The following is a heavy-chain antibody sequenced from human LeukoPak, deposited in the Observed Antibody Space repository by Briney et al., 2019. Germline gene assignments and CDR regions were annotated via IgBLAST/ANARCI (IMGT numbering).Heavy chain of an antibody. CDR1: GGSIAVNHYY. CDR3: AREHRSSKYFDS. D-gene: IGHD6-6*01. V-gene: IGHV4-39*02. J-gene: IGHJ4*02. CDR2: GLYTGNT. Sequence: PSETLSLTCSVSGGSIAVNHYYWGWIRQPPGKGLEWLGSGLYTGNTYSHPSLRSRVTISVDTSKNEFSLRMNSVTAADTAVYYCAREHRSSKYFDSWGQGALMIVSS.